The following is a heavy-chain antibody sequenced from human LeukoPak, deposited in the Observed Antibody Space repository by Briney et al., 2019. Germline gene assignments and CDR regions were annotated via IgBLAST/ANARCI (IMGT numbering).Heavy chain of an antibody. Sequence: ASAKVSCKASGYTFTSYGISWVRQAPGQGLEWMGWISAYNGNTNYAQKLQGRVTMTTDTSTSTAYMELRSLRSDDTAVYYCARLRYFDWLWEYWGQGTLVTVSS. CDR2: ISAYNGNT. CDR1: GYTFTSYG. J-gene: IGHJ4*02. D-gene: IGHD3-9*01. V-gene: IGHV1-18*01. CDR3: ARLRYFDWLWEY.